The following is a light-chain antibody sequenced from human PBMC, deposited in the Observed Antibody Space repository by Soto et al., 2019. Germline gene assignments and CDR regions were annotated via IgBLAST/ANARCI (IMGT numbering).Light chain of an antibody. CDR2: DAS. J-gene: IGKJ2*01. CDR3: QQYNFFYT. CDR1: QSISRW. Sequence: DIPMTQSPSTLSASVGDRVTITCRASQSISRWLAWYQQKPGKAPRLLIYDASSLKSGVPSRFSGSGSGTEFTLTVDRLQPDDFATYYCQQYNFFYTFGQGTKLEIK. V-gene: IGKV1-5*01.